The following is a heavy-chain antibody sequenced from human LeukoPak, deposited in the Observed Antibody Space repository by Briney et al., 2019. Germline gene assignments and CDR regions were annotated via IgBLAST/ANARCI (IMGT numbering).Heavy chain of an antibody. Sequence: SETLSLTCTVSGGSISSYFWSWLRQPPGKGLEWIGYIYFTGSTKYNPSLKSRVTISLDTSKNQFSLKLNSVTAADTAVYYCARSERGYSYGWYDYWGQGTPVTVSS. V-gene: IGHV4-59*01. CDR3: ARSERGYSYGWYDY. CDR1: GGSISSYF. CDR2: IYFTGST. D-gene: IGHD5-18*01. J-gene: IGHJ4*02.